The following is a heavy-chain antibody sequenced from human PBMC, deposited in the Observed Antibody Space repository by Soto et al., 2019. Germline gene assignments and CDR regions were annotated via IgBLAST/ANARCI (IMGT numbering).Heavy chain of an antibody. V-gene: IGHV3-23*01. CDR2: ISGSGGST. D-gene: IGHD2-2*01. CDR1: GFTFSSYA. Sequence: GGSLRLSCAASGFTFSSYAMSWVHQAPGKGLEWVSAISGSGGSTYYADSVKGRFTISRDNSKNTLYLQMNSLRAEDTAVYYCANFVVPAKTFDYWGQGTLVTVSS. CDR3: ANFVVPAKTFDY. J-gene: IGHJ4*02.